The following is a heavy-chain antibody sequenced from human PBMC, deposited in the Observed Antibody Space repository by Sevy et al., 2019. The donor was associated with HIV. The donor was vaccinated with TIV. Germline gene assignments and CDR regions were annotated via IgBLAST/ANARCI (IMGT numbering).Heavy chain of an antibody. D-gene: IGHD6-19*01. CDR3: ARVPPGGAVAGTWYYYYMDV. V-gene: IGHV1-18*01. CDR1: GYTFTSYG. CDR2: ISAYNGNT. J-gene: IGHJ6*03. Sequence: ASVKVSCKASGYTFTSYGISWVRQAPGQGLEWMGWISAYNGNTNYAQKLQGRVTMTTDTSTSTAYMELRSLGSDDTAVYYCARVPPGGAVAGTWYYYYMDVWGKGTTVTVSS.